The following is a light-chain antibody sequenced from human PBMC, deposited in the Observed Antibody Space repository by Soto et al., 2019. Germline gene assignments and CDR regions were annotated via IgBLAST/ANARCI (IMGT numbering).Light chain of an antibody. CDR2: GAS. CDR3: LQDYTYPWT. J-gene: IGKJ1*01. CDR1: QAIRND. V-gene: IGKV1-6*01. Sequence: AIQMTQSPSSLSASVGDRVTITCRASQAIRNDLGWYQQKAGKAPNLLIFGASNLQAGVPVRFSASGSGTNFTLTISNLQPEDFASYYCLQDYTYPWTFGQGTKVDI.